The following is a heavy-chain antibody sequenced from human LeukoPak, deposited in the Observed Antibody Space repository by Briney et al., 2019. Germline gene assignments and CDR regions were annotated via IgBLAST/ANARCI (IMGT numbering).Heavy chain of an antibody. V-gene: IGHV3-53*01. CDR1: GFTFSSYA. Sequence: GGSLRLSCAASGFTFSSYAMHWVRQAPGKGLEWVSTIYSGGSTFYADSVKGRFSISRDNSKNTLYLQMNGLRAEDTAVYYCARGNDVFDIWGQGTMVTVSS. J-gene: IGHJ3*02. CDR3: ARGNDVFDI. CDR2: IYSGGST.